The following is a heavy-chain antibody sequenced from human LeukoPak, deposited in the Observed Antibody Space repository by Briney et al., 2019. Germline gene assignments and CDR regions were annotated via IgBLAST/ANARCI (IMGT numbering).Heavy chain of an antibody. D-gene: IGHD3-10*01. CDR3: ASFLYYYGPRSPPQYGY. CDR1: GYTFTSYA. V-gene: IGHV1-69*13. J-gene: IGHJ4*02. Sequence: GASVKVSCKASGYTFTSYAISWVRQAPGQGLEWMGGIIPIFGTANYAQKFQGRVTITADESTSTAYMELSSLRSEDTAVYYCASFLYYYGPRSPPQYGYWGQGTLVTVSS. CDR2: IIPIFGTA.